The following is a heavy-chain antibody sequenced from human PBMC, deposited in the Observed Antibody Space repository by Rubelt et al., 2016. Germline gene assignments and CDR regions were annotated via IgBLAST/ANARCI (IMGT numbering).Heavy chain of an antibody. Sequence: QVQLQESGPGLVKPSETLSLTCTVSGDSINSYYWSWIRQPPGKGLEWIGYSYYTGVTNFNPSPKSRVTISLDTSKNQFSLKLSSVTAADTAVYYCARNVRLRGVIFNWFDPWGQGTLVTVSS. CDR3: ARNVRLRGVIFNWFDP. J-gene: IGHJ5*02. V-gene: IGHV4-59*01. CDR2: SYYTGVT. CDR1: GDSINSYY. D-gene: IGHD3-10*01.